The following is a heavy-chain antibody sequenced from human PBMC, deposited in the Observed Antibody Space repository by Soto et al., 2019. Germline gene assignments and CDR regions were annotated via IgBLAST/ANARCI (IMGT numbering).Heavy chain of an antibody. CDR2: INPSGGST. CDR3: ARDVISSGYTFDY. Sequence: GASVKVSCKESGYSLTSYYRHWVRQAPGQGLEWMGIINPSGGSTSYAQKFQGRVTMTRDTSTSTVYMELSSLRSEDTAVYYCARDVISSGYTFDYWGQGTLVTV. CDR1: GYSLTSYY. J-gene: IGHJ4*02. D-gene: IGHD3-22*01. V-gene: IGHV1-46*03.